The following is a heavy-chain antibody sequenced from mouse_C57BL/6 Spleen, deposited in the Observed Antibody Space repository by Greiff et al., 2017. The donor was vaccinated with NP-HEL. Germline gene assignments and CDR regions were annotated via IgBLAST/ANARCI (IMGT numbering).Heavy chain of an antibody. CDR2: ISYDGSN. Sequence: DVKLQESGPGLVKPSQSLSLTCSVTGYSITSGYYWNWIRQFPGNKLEWMGYISYDGSNNYNQSLKNRISITRDTSKNQFFLKLNSVTTEDTATYYCARDEAMDYWGQGTSVTVSS. CDR1: GYSITSGYY. J-gene: IGHJ4*01. V-gene: IGHV3-6*01. CDR3: ARDEAMDY.